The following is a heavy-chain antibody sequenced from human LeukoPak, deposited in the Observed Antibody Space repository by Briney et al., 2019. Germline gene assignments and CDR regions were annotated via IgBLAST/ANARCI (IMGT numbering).Heavy chain of an antibody. CDR3: ARDLSYYYDSSGYYPTRHFDY. J-gene: IGHJ4*02. D-gene: IGHD3-22*01. Sequence: PGGSLRLSCAASGFTFNTYSINWVRQAPGKGLEWVSYISSSGSTIYYADSVKGRFTISRDNAKNSLYLQMNSLRAEDTAVYYCARDLSYYYDSSGYYPTRHFDYWGQGTLVTVSS. CDR1: GFTFNTYS. V-gene: IGHV3-48*04. CDR2: ISSSGSTI.